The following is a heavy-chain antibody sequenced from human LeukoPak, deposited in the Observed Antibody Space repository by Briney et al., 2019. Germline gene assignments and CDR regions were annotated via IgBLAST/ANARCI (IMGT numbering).Heavy chain of an antibody. J-gene: IGHJ4*02. V-gene: IGHV1-18*01. CDR3: ARVVIDFWSGYYTTYYFDY. D-gene: IGHD3-3*01. CDR2: ISAYNGNT. CDR1: GYTFTSYG. Sequence: ASVKVSCKASGYTFTSYGISWVRQAPGQGLEWMGWISAYNGNTNYAQKLQGRVTMTTDTSTSTAYMELRSLRSDDTAVYYCARVVIDFWSGYYTTYYFDYWGQVTLVTVSS.